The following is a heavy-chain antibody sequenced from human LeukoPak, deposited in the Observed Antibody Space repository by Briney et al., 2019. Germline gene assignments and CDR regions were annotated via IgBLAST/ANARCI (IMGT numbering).Heavy chain of an antibody. J-gene: IGHJ3*02. CDR2: IYYSGST. Sequence: SETLSLTCAVSGGSISSSSYYWGWIRQPPGKGLEWIGSIYYSGSTYYNPSLKSRVTISVDTSKNQFSLKLSSVTASDTAVYYCARDSQEVAFDTWGQGTMVTVSS. V-gene: IGHV4-39*07. CDR1: GGSISSSSYY. CDR3: ARDSQEVAFDT.